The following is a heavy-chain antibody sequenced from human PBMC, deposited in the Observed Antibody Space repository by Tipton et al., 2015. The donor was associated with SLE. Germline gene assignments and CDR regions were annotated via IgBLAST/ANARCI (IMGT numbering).Heavy chain of an antibody. CDR3: ARDRFHGWFDP. V-gene: IGHV4-61*01. Sequence: TLSLTCTVSDDSISSSTYYWSWIRHHPGEGLEWIGYIFYTGSANYNPSLKSRVTISLDTSKNQFSLKLNSVTAADTAVYYCARDRFHGWFDPWGQGTLVTVSS. CDR1: DDSISSSTYY. J-gene: IGHJ5*02. CDR2: IFYTGSA.